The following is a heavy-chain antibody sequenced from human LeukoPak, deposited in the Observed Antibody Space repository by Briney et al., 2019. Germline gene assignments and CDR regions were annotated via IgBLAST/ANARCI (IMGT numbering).Heavy chain of an antibody. D-gene: IGHD3-3*01. CDR2: INPNSGGT. Sequence: ASVKVSCKASGYTFTSYYMHWVRQAPGQGLEWMGWINPNSGGTNYAQKFQGRVTMTRDTSISTAYMELSRLRSDDTAVYYCARATDYDFWSGSPYYFDYWGQGTLVTVSS. CDR3: ARATDYDFWSGSPYYFDY. J-gene: IGHJ4*02. CDR1: GYTFTSYY. V-gene: IGHV1-2*02.